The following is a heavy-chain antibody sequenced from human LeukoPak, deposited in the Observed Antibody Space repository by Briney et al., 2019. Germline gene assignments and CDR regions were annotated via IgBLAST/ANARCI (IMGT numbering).Heavy chain of an antibody. CDR2: INPSGGST. CDR1: GYTFTSYY. J-gene: IGHJ5*02. V-gene: IGHV1-46*01. Sequence: ASVKVSCEASGYTFTSYYMHWVRQAPGQGLEWMGIINPSGGSTSYAQKFQGRVTMTRDTSTSTVYMELSSLRSEDTAVYYCAREGGGIYDFWSGTKRYNWFDPWGQGTLVTASS. CDR3: AREGGGIYDFWSGTKRYNWFDP. D-gene: IGHD3-3*01.